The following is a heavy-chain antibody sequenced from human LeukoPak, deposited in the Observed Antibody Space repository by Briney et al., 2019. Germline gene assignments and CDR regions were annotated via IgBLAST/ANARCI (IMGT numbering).Heavy chain of an antibody. J-gene: IGHJ4*02. D-gene: IGHD6-13*01. CDR3: ARPGNTGIATRFDY. V-gene: IGHV3-30*04. Sequence: GGSLRLSCAASGFTFSSYAMHWVRQAPSKGLECVAVISYDGSNKYYADFVEGRFTISRDNSKNTMYLQMNSLRAEDTAVYYCARPGNTGIATRFDYWGQGTLVTVSS. CDR2: ISYDGSNK. CDR1: GFTFSSYA.